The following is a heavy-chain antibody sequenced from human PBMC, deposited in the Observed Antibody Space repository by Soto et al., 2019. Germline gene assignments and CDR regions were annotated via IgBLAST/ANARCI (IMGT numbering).Heavy chain of an antibody. CDR1: GFTFSNYA. CDR2: ISDNGFST. J-gene: IGHJ4*02. Sequence: EVQLVESGEGLVQPGGSLRLSCAASGFTFSNYAMHWVRQAPGKGLEYVSAISDNGFSTYYGASVRGRFIISRDNSKNTLYLQMGSLRAEDMAVYYCARGPSTVATWLDYWGQGTLVTVSS. V-gene: IGHV3-64*02. D-gene: IGHD4-17*01. CDR3: ARGPSTVATWLDY.